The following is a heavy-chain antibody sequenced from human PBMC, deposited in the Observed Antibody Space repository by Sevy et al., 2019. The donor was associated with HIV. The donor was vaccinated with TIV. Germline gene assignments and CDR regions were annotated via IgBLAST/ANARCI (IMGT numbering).Heavy chain of an antibody. CDR2: VRSKGDGGTT. V-gene: IGHV3-15*01. J-gene: IGHJ4*02. Sequence: GGSLRLSCAASGFTFSDAWMSWVRQAPGKGLEWVGRVRSKGDGGTTEYAAPVKGRFTIARDDSKNMMYVQMNSLKTVDTAVYYCTTEGTDWGQGTLVTVSS. CDR3: TTEGTD. CDR1: GFTFSDAW.